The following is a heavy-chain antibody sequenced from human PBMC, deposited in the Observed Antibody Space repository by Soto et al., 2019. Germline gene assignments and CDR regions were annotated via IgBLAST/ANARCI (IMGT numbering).Heavy chain of an antibody. D-gene: IGHD1-26*01. CDR2: IYYSGST. V-gene: IGHV4-31*03. J-gene: IGHJ6*02. Sequence: PSETLSLTCTVSGGSISSGGYYWSWIRQHPGKGLEWIGYIYYSGSTYYNPSLKSRVTISVDTSKNQLSLKLSSVTAADTAVYYCARDPGALKPPDYYYYGMDVCGQGTTVTVSS. CDR3: ARDPGALKPPDYYYYGMDV. CDR1: GGSISSGGYY.